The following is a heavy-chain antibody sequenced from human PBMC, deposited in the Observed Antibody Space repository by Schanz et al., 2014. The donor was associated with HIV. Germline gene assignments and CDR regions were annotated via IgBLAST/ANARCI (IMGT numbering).Heavy chain of an antibody. V-gene: IGHV3-30*18. CDR1: GFTFNSYG. CDR3: AKDRNYYDSRFLGKGNYYYYYGMDA. CDR2: TSYDGTKK. Sequence: QGQLVESGGGVVQPGRSLRLSCAASGFTFNSYGMHWVRQAPGKGLEWVAVTSYDGTKKHYADSVKGRFTISRDNSKNSLSLLIKSLRAEDAAVYYCAKDRNYYDSRFLGKGNYYYYYGMDAWGQGTTVTVSS. J-gene: IGHJ6*02. D-gene: IGHD3-22*01.